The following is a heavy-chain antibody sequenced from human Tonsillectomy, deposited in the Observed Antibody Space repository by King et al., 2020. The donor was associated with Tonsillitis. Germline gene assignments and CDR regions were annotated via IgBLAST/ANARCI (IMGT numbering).Heavy chain of an antibody. CDR1: GFTFSSYA. D-gene: IGHD2-2*03. V-gene: IGHV3-23*04. J-gene: IGHJ4*02. CDR2: ISGSGDRT. Sequence: VQLVESGGGLVQPGGSLTLSCAASGFTFSSYAMSWVRQAPGRGLEWVSAISGSGDRTYHADSVKGRFTMSRDSSKKTLYLQMNSLRAEDTAVYYCAKDGYCCSNSCSYFDYWGQGTRVTVPS. CDR3: AKDGYCCSNSCSYFDY.